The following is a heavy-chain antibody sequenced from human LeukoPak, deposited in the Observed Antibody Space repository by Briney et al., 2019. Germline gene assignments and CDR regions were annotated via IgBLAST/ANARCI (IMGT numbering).Heavy chain of an antibody. CDR2: IYTSGST. CDR3: ARMYYDILTGPFDY. J-gene: IGHJ4*02. Sequence: PSETLSLTCTVSGGSISSYYWSWIRQPAGKGLEWIGRIYTSGSTNYNPSLKSRVTISVDTSKNQFSLKLSSVTAADTAVYYCARMYYDILTGPFDYWGQGTLVTVSS. V-gene: IGHV4-4*07. D-gene: IGHD3-9*01. CDR1: GGSISSYY.